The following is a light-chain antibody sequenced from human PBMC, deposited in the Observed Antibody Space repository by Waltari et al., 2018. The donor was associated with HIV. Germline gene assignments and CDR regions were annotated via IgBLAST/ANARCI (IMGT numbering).Light chain of an antibody. CDR2: AVS. CDR3: SSYTGTSTHVV. V-gene: IGLV2-14*01. J-gene: IGLJ2*01. Sequence: QSALTQPASVSGSPGQSITISCTGTSSDVGGYNYVSWYQQHPSKAPKLMIFAVSNRPSGVSNRFSGSKSGNTASLTISGLQAEDEADYYCSSYTGTSTHVVIGGGTKLTVL. CDR1: SSDVGGYNY.